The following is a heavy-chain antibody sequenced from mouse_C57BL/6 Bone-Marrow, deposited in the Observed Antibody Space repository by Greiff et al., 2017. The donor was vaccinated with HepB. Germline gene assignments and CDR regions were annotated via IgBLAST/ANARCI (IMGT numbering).Heavy chain of an antibody. CDR1: GYSITSDY. Sequence: VQLKESGPGLAKPSQTLSLTCSVTGYSITSDYWNWIRKLPGNKLEYMGYISYSGSTYYNPSLKSRISITRDTSKNQYYLQLNSVTTEDTATYYCARWAYGSSYEAMDYWGQGTSVTVSS. J-gene: IGHJ4*01. V-gene: IGHV3-8*01. CDR3: ARWAYGSSYEAMDY. CDR2: ISYSGST. D-gene: IGHD1-1*01.